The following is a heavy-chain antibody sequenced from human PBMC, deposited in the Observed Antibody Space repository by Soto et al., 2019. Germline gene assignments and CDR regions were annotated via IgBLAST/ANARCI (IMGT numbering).Heavy chain of an antibody. CDR3: TTTPNGGYSYGSRDY. CDR2: IKSKPDGGTT. Sequence: EVQLVESGGGLVKPGGSLRLSCAASGFTFSNAWMNWVRQAPGKGLEWVGRIKSKPDGGTTDYDSPVKGRFTISREDSKNTLYLQMNSLKTEDPAVYYCTTTPNGGYSYGSRDYWGQGTLVTVSS. J-gene: IGHJ4*02. V-gene: IGHV3-15*07. CDR1: GFTFSNAW. D-gene: IGHD5-18*01.